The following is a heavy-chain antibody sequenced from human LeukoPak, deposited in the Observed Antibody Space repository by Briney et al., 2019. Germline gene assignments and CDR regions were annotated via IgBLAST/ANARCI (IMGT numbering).Heavy chain of an antibody. D-gene: IGHD6-19*01. CDR1: GGSISNSGYY. Sequence: PSETLSLTCSVSGGSISNSGYYWGWIRQPPGKGLEWIGSIYYSGSTYYNPSPKSRVTISVDTSKNQFSLKLSSVTAADTAVYYCASRSSGYSSGWLVFDYWGQGTLVTVSS. J-gene: IGHJ4*02. CDR2: IYYSGST. CDR3: ASRSSGYSSGWLVFDY. V-gene: IGHV4-39*01.